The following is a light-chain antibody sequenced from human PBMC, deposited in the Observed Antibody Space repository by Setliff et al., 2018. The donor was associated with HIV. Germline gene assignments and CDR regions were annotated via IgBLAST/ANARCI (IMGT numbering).Light chain of an antibody. CDR2: SND. V-gene: IGLV1-44*01. Sequence: VLTQPPSASGTPGQRVTISCSGSSSNIGSNTVNWYQQRPGTAPKLLMHSNDQRPSGVPDRFSGSKSGTSASLAISGLQSEDEADYYCASWDDRLSVVFGGGTKVTVL. J-gene: IGLJ2*01. CDR3: ASWDDRLSVV. CDR1: SSNIGSNT.